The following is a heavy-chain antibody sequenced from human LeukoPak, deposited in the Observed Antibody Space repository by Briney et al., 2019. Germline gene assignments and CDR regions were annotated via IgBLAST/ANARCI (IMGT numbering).Heavy chain of an antibody. J-gene: IGHJ5*02. CDR3: ARHAGGATGPYDWFDP. CDR1: GGSISSSSYY. Sequence: SETLSLTCTVSGGSISSSSYYRGWIRQPPGKGLEWIRSIYYSGSTYYNPSLKSRVTISVDTSKNQFSLKLSSVTAADTAVYYCARHAGGATGPYDWFDPWGQGTLITVSS. CDR2: IYYSGST. V-gene: IGHV4-39*01. D-gene: IGHD1-26*01.